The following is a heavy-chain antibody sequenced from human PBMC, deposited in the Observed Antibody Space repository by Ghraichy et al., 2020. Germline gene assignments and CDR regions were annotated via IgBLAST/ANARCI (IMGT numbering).Heavy chain of an antibody. V-gene: IGHV3-7*03. CDR3: GRDKPNDY. J-gene: IGHJ4*02. CDR2: IKQDGSET. CDR1: GFTFRTYW. Sequence: GESLNISCVASGFTFRTYWMTWVRQAPGKGLEWVANIKQDGSETFYVDSVKGRFTISRDNAKNSLYLQINSLRAEDTAVYYCGRDKPNDYWGQGTLVTVSS. D-gene: IGHD1-14*01.